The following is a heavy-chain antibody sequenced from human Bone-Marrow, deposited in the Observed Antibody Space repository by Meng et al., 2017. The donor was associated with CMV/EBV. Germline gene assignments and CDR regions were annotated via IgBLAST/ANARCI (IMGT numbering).Heavy chain of an antibody. CDR1: GGSISNSIYY. V-gene: IGHV4-39*07. Sequence: GSLRLSCTVSGGSISNSIYYWGWIRQAPGKGLEWIGNIYYSGGTYFSPSLKSRVTISVEKSENQFSLKVNTVTAADTAVYYCARDWELGYWGQGTLVTVSS. CDR2: IYYSGGT. CDR3: ARDWELGY. J-gene: IGHJ4*02. D-gene: IGHD3-10*01.